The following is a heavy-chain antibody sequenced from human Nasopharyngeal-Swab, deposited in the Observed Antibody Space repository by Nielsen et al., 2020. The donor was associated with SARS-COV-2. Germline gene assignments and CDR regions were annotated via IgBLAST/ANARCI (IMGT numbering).Heavy chain of an antibody. J-gene: IGHJ4*02. D-gene: IGHD1-26*01. Sequence: PGKGLEWIGEINHSGSTNYNPSLKSRVTISVDTSKDQFALKLSSVTAADTAVYYCARGIRPGPRATRGRYFDYWGQGTPVTVSS. CDR2: INHSGST. CDR3: ARGIRPGPRATRGRYFDY. V-gene: IGHV4-34*01.